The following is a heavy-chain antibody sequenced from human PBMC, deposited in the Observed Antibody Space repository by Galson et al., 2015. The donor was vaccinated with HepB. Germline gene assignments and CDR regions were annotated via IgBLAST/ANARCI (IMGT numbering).Heavy chain of an antibody. CDR3: TTDFLDDRPYYYGMDV. CDR2: IKSKTDGGTT. CDR1: GFTFSNAW. D-gene: IGHD3/OR15-3a*01. V-gene: IGHV3-15*01. Sequence: SLRLSCAASGFTFSNAWMSWVRQAPGKGLEWVGRIKSKTDGGTTDYAAPVKGRFTISRDDSKNTLYLQMNSLKTEDTAVYYCTTDFLDDRPYYYGMDVWGQGTTVTVSS. J-gene: IGHJ6*02.